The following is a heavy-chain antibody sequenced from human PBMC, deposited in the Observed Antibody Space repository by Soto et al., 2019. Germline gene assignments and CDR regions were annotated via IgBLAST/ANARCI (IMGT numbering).Heavy chain of an antibody. CDR1: RGTFSSYA. D-gene: IGHD3-9*01. V-gene: IGHV1-69*01. J-gene: IGHJ4*02. CDR2: IIPIFGTA. Sequence: QVQLVQSGAAVKKPGSSVKVSCKASRGTFSSYAISWVRQAPGQGLEWMGGIIPIFGTANYAQKFQGRVTIPANESTSTAYMELSSLSSEDTAVYYCARVRYDMLTGYCHWGQGSLVTFTS. CDR3: ARVRYDMLTGYCH.